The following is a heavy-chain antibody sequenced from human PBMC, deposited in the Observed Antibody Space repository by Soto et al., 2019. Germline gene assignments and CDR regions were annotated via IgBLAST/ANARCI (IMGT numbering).Heavy chain of an antibody. CDR3: ARDPLAVERPY. CDR2: ISYDGSNK. V-gene: IGHV3-30-3*01. Sequence: PGGSLRLSCAASGFTFSNYAMHWVRQAPGKGLEWVAVISYDGSNKYSADSVKGRFTISRDNFKNTLYLQLNSLRAEDTAVYYCARDPLAVERPYWGQGTLVTVSS. J-gene: IGHJ4*02. D-gene: IGHD6-19*01. CDR1: GFTFSNYA.